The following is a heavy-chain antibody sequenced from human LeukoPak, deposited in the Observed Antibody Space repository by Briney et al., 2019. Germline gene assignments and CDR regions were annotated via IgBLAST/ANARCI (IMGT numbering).Heavy chain of an antibody. CDR3: ARVVLGYGDYVAGFDY. J-gene: IGHJ4*02. Sequence: PGGSLRLSCAASGFTFSSYWMSWARQAPGKRLEWVANIKQDGSGKYYVDSVKGRFTISRDNAKNSLYLQMNSLRAEDTAVYYCARVVLGYGDYVAGFDYWGQGTLVTVSS. CDR1: GFTFSSYW. CDR2: IKQDGSGK. V-gene: IGHV3-7*01. D-gene: IGHD4-17*01.